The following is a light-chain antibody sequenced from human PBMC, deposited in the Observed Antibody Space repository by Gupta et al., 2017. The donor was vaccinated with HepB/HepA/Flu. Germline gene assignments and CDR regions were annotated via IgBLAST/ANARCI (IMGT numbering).Light chain of an antibody. CDR1: QSLLFSPNGLNY. CDR3: QQNHDFPHT. Sequence: DIVMTQSPDSLSVSLGERATINCKSSQSLLFSPNGLNYISWFQQKPGQPPKLLIIWASRRQSGVPERFSGSGSGTDFTLTISSVEAEDVGIYYCQQNHDFPHTFGQGTKVEI. V-gene: IGKV4-1*01. CDR2: WAS. J-gene: IGKJ2*01.